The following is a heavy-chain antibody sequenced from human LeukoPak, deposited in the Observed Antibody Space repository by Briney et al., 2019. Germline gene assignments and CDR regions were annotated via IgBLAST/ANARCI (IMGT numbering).Heavy chain of an antibody. CDR3: ARTEMATITWVY. CDR1: GGSFSGYY. D-gene: IGHD5-24*01. V-gene: IGHV4-34*01. CDR2: INHSGST. J-gene: IGHJ4*02. Sequence: SETLSLTCAVYGGSFSGYYWSWIRQPPGKGLEWIGEINHSGSTNYNPSLKSRVTISVDTSKNQFSLKLSSVTAADTAVYYCARTEMATITWVYWGQGTLVTVSS.